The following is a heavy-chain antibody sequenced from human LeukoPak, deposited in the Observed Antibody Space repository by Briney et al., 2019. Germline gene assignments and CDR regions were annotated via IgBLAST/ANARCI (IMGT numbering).Heavy chain of an antibody. Sequence: PSETLSLTCAVYGGSFSGYYWSWIRQPPGKGLEWIGEINHSGSTNYNPSLKSRVTMSVDTSKNQFSLKLSSVTAADTAVYYCARDRPPLIAVADNYYYYYMDVWGKGTTVTISS. D-gene: IGHD6-19*01. CDR1: GGSFSGYY. J-gene: IGHJ6*03. V-gene: IGHV4-34*01. CDR3: ARDRPPLIAVADNYYYYYMDV. CDR2: INHSGST.